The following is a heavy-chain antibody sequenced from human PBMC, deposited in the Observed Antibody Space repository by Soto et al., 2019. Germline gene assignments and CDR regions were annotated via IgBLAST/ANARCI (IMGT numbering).Heavy chain of an antibody. D-gene: IGHD4-4*01. CDR3: ARGPGTVSYYYYMDV. Sequence: ASVKVSCKASGYTFTSYDINWVRQATGQGLEWTGWMNPNSGNTGYAQKFQGRVTMTRNTSISTAYMELSSLRSEDTAVYYCARGPGTVSYYYYMDVWGKGTTVTVSS. V-gene: IGHV1-8*01. J-gene: IGHJ6*03. CDR2: MNPNSGNT. CDR1: GYTFTSYD.